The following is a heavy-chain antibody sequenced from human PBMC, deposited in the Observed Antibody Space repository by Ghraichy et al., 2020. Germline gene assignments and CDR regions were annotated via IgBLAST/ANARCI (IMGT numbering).Heavy chain of an antibody. V-gene: IGHV4-34*01. CDR1: GGSFSGYY. J-gene: IGHJ4*02. CDR2: INHSGST. CDR3: ARGSRGSRYYGSGSYFPY. D-gene: IGHD3-10*01. Sequence: ETLSLTCAVYGGSFSGYYWSWIRQPPGKGLEWIGEINHSGSTNYNPSLKSRVTISVDTSKNQFSLKLSSVTAADTAVYYCARGSRGSRYYGSGSYFPYWGQGTLVTVSS.